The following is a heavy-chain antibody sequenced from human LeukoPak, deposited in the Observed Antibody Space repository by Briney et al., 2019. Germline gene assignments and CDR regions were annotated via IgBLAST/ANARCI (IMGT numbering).Heavy chain of an antibody. CDR2: IYYSGST. D-gene: IGHD3-16*01. CDR3: ARHGPPRAGWGRKYYYMDV. CDR1: GGSISSSSYY. V-gene: IGHV4-39*01. Sequence: SETLSLTCTVSGGSISSSSYYWGWIRQPPGKGLEWIGSIYYSGSTYYNPSLKSRVTISVDTSKNQFSLKLSSVTAADTAVYYCARHGPPRAGWGRKYYYMDVWDKGTTVTISS. J-gene: IGHJ6*03.